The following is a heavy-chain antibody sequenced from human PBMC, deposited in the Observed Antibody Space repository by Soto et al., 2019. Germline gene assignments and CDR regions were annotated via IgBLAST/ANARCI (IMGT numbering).Heavy chain of an antibody. CDR3: ARRPWGSGWYYFDH. J-gene: IGHJ4*02. Sequence: GGSLRLSCAASGFTFSSHAMTWVRQAPGKGLEWVSGLSGSGGSTFYADSVKGRFTISRDNSKNTLYLHMNSLRAEDTAVYYCARRPWGSGWYYFDHWGQGTLVTVSS. CDR2: LSGSGGST. V-gene: IGHV3-23*01. CDR1: GFTFSSHA. D-gene: IGHD6-19*01.